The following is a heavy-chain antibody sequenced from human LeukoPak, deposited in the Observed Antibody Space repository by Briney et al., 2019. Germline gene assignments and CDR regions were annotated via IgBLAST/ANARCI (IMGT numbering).Heavy chain of an antibody. CDR3: ARMPSTEIYYFYYMDV. CDR2: IIANGVST. D-gene: IGHD2-2*01. Sequence: GGSLRLSCEGPGMPFSSYTINWVRQAPGEGLEWVSGIIANGVSTYYGDSAKGRFTTSRDNSKNTVFLQLSSLRVEDTAVYYCARMPSTEIYYFYYMDVWGKGTTVIVSS. V-gene: IGHV3-23*01. CDR1: GMPFSSYT. J-gene: IGHJ6*03.